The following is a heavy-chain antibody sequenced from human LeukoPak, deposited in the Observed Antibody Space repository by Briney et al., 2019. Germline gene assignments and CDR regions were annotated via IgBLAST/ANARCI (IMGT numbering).Heavy chain of an antibody. Sequence: KAGGSLRLSCAASGFTFSSYWMSWVRQAPGKGLEWVSSISSSSSHIYYADSVKGRFTISRDNAKNSLYLQMNSLRAEDTAVYYCALLVGATLDFDYWGQGTLVTVSS. CDR2: ISSSSSHI. CDR1: GFTFSSYW. D-gene: IGHD1-26*01. J-gene: IGHJ4*02. CDR3: ALLVGATLDFDY. V-gene: IGHV3-21*01.